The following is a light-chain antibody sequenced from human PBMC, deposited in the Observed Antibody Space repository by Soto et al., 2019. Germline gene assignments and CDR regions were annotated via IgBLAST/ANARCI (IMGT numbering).Light chain of an antibody. CDR3: QQYNSYLYT. CDR1: QSISSW. Sequence: DIQMTQSPSTLSASVGDRVTITCRASQSISSWLAWYQQKPGKAPNLLIYDASSLEGGVPSRFSGSGSGTEFTLSISNLQPDDFATYYCQQYNSYLYTFGQGTKLEIK. CDR2: DAS. V-gene: IGKV1-5*01. J-gene: IGKJ2*01.